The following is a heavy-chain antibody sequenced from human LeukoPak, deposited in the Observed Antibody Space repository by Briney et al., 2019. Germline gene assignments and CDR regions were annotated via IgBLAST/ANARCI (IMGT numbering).Heavy chain of an antibody. CDR3: ARVSGSYGVEWFDP. Sequence: GGSLRLSCAASGFTFSDYYMSWIRQAPGKGLEWVSYISGSGSTIYYADSVKGRFTISRDNAKNSLYLQMNSLRAEDTAVYHCARVSGSYGVEWFDPWGQGTLVTVSS. V-gene: IGHV3-11*01. CDR2: ISGSGSTI. CDR1: GFTFSDYY. J-gene: IGHJ5*02. D-gene: IGHD1-26*01.